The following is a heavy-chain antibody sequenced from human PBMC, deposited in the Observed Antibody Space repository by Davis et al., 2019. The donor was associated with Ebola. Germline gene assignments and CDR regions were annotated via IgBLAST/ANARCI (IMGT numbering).Heavy chain of an antibody. CDR3: ARTTKTNIEASGLGYNSFDS. CDR2: ISHSGYT. D-gene: IGHD4-17*01. CDR1: GGSFSDYF. V-gene: IGHV4-34*01. J-gene: IGHJ5*01. Sequence: GSLRLSCAVYGGSFSDYFWSWIRQPPGKGLEWIGEISHSGYTNYSPSLMSRVTISVDSSKRQLSLKVNSVTAADTAVYYCARTTKTNIEASGLGYNSFDSWGQGALVSVSS.